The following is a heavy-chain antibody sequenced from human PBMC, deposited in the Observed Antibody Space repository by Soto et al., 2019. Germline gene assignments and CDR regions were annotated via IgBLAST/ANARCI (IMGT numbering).Heavy chain of an antibody. CDR2: IYYGGST. CDR1: GGSISSGGYY. D-gene: IGHD3-16*01. CDR3: TRGPTLGY. Sequence: QVQLQESGPGLVKPSQTLSLTCTVSGGSISSGGYYWSWIRQHPGKGLEWSGAIYYGGSTYFNPVLKTRVTTSVDTSTNQLALKLSSVTPADTAVYCCTRGPTLGYWAEATLVTVS. V-gene: IGHV4-31*03. J-gene: IGHJ4*02.